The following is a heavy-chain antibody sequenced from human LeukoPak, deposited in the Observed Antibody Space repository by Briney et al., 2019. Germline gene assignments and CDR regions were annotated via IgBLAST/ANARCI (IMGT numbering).Heavy chain of an antibody. CDR2: ISAYNGNT. D-gene: IGHD5-24*01. CDR3: AREVEMATTAGWFDP. V-gene: IGHV1-18*01. J-gene: IGHJ5*02. Sequence: ASVKVSCKASGYTFTSYGISWVRQAPGQGLEWMGWISAYNGNTNYAQKLQGRVTMTTDTSTSTAYMELRSLRSDDTALYYCAREVEMATTAGWFDPWGQGTLVTVSS. CDR1: GYTFTSYG.